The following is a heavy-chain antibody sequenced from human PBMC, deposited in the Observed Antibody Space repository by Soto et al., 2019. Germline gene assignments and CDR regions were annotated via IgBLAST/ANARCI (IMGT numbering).Heavy chain of an antibody. CDR2: ISSSSSYI. V-gene: IGHV3-21*01. J-gene: IGHJ4*02. CDR3: ASGSPVDY. D-gene: IGHD6-25*01. CDR1: GFTFSSYS. Sequence: VQLVESGGGLVKPGGSLRLSCTASGFTFSSYSMNWVRQAPGKGLEWVSSISSSSSYIYYADSVKGRLTIARDNAKNSLYLQMNSLRAEDTAVYYCASGSPVDYWGQGTMVTVSS.